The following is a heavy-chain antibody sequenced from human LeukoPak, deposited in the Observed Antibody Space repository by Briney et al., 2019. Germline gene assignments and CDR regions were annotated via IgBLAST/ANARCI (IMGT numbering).Heavy chain of an antibody. J-gene: IGHJ4*02. CDR3: ARHNRSDRRRTPFDY. CDR1: GFSFSSYR. CDR2: IKQDGSEI. V-gene: IGHV3-7*03. D-gene: IGHD1-1*01. Sequence: GGSLRLSCAASGFSFSSYRMSWVRQAPGKGLEWVANIKQDGSEIYYVDSVKGRFTISRDNAKNSLYVQMNSLRAEDTAVYYCARHNRSDRRRTPFDYWGQGTLVSVSS.